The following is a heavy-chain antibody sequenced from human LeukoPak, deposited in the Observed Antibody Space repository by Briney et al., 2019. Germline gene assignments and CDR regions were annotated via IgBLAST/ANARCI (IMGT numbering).Heavy chain of an antibody. D-gene: IGHD3-3*01. J-gene: IGHJ5*02. Sequence: SQTLSLTCTVSGGSIDSGGHFWSWIRQYPGKGLEWIGYISHSGSTYYNPSLKSRVTMLIDTSKKRFSLKLNSVTAADTAVYYCARARVYDFWNGYHRSCFDPWGQGTLVTVSS. V-gene: IGHV4-31*03. CDR1: GGSIDSGGHF. CDR2: ISHSGST. CDR3: ARARVYDFWNGYHRSCFDP.